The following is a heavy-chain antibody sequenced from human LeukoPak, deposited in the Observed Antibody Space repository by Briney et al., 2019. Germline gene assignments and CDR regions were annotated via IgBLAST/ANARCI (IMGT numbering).Heavy chain of an antibody. CDR3: ARAALRCSSTSCYIGY. D-gene: IGHD2-2*02. Sequence: ASVKVSCKASGYTFTGYYMHWVRQAPGQGLEWMGRINPNSGGTNYAQKFQGRVTMTRDTSISTAYMELSRLRSDDTAVYYCARAALRCSSTSCYIGYWGQETLVTVSS. V-gene: IGHV1-2*06. J-gene: IGHJ4*02. CDR1: GYTFTGYY. CDR2: INPNSGGT.